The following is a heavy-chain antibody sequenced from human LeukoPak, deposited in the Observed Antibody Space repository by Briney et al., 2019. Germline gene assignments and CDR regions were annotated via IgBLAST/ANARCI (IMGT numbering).Heavy chain of an antibody. V-gene: IGHV4-59*01. D-gene: IGHD3-22*01. CDR2: IYYSGST. Sequence: SETLSLTCTVSGGSISSYYWSWIRQPPGKGLEWIGYIYYSGSTNYNPSLKSRVTISVDTSKNQFFLKLSSVTAADTAVYYCARDGDSWDAFDIWGQGTMVTVSS. CDR1: GGSISSYY. J-gene: IGHJ3*02. CDR3: ARDGDSWDAFDI.